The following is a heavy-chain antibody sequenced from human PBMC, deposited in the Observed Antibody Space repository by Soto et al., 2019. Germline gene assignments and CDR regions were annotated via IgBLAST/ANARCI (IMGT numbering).Heavy chain of an antibody. J-gene: IGHJ3*01. D-gene: IGHD1-20*01. CDR1: GFTFSSYS. Sequence: GGSLRLSCAASGFTFSSYSMNWVRQAPGKGLEWVSSISSSSSYIYYADSVKGRFTISRDNAKNSLYLQMNSLRAEDTAVYYCARRDIDNWNQGHAFGFWGQGTRVTVSS. CDR3: ARRDIDNWNQGHAFGF. V-gene: IGHV3-21*04. CDR2: ISSSSSYI.